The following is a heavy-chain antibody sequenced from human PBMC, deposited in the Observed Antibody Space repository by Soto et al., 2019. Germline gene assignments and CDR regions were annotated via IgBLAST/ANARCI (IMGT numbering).Heavy chain of an antibody. V-gene: IGHV3-33*01. J-gene: IGHJ6*03. CDR2: IWYDGSNK. CDR1: GFTFSSYG. D-gene: IGHD3-3*01. CDR3: ASLIAYYDFWSGYENYYYYMDV. Sequence: GGSLRLSCAASGFTFSSYGMHWVRQAPGKGLEWVAVIWYDGSNKYYADSVKGRFTISRDNSKNTLYLQMNSLRAEDTAVYYCASLIAYYDFWSGYENYYYYMDVWGKGTTVTVFS.